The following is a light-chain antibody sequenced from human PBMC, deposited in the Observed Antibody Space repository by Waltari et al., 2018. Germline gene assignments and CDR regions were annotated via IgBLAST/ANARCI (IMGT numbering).Light chain of an antibody. CDR3: QQSYSVPYT. J-gene: IGKJ2*01. CDR2: ASS. CDR1: QSTSYF. V-gene: IGKV1-39*01. Sequence: DIQMTQSPYSLSASVGDRVTIACRACQSTSYFLNWYQQKAGKAPKVLIYASSRLQSGVPSRFSGSGSGTDFTLTISSVQPENLAIYYCQQSYSVPYTFGQGTKREIK.